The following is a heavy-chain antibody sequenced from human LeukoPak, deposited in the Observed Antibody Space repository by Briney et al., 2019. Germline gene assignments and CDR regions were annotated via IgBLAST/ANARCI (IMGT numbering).Heavy chain of an antibody. CDR3: AKGAAGPYNWFDP. Sequence: GGSLRLSCAASGFTFSSYEMNWVRQAPGKGLEWVSYISSSGSTIYYADSVKGRFTISRDNAKNTLYLQMNSLRAEDTAVYYCAKGAAGPYNWFDPWGQGTLVTVSS. V-gene: IGHV3-48*03. CDR2: ISSSGSTI. CDR1: GFTFSSYE. J-gene: IGHJ5*02. D-gene: IGHD6-13*01.